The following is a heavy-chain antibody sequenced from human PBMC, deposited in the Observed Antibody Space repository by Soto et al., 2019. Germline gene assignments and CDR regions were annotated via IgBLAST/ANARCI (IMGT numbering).Heavy chain of an antibody. CDR1: GGSISSGGHS. V-gene: IGHV4-31*03. CDR2: IDDSETT. Sequence: QVQLQESGPRLVKPSQTLSLTCIVSGGSISSGGHSWSWIRQHPGKGLEWIGYIDDSETTYYNPSLKSRLSMSVDTSRSQFSLNLSSVTAADTAVYYCARLSGSYYLLPDYWGQGTLVTVSS. D-gene: IGHD1-26*01. CDR3: ARLSGSYYLLPDY. J-gene: IGHJ4*02.